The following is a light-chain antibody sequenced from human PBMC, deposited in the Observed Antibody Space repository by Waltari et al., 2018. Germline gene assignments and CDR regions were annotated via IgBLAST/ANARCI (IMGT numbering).Light chain of an antibody. V-gene: IGLV1-44*01. CDR3: AAWDDSLNGPV. CDR1: SSNIGSNT. Sequence: QSVLTQPPSASGTPGQRVTISCSGSSSNIGSNTVNWYQQLPGTAPKLLIYGNNERPRGVHGRFSGSRSGTSAALAISGLQSEDEADYSCAAWDDSLNGPVFGGGTKLTVL. J-gene: IGLJ3*02. CDR2: GNN.